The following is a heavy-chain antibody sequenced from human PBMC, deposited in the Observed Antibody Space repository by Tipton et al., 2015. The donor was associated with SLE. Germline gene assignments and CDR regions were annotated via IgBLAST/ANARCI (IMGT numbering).Heavy chain of an antibody. D-gene: IGHD2-21*02. J-gene: IGHJ5*02. CDR1: GFTFSSYG. V-gene: IGHV3-30*03. CDR2: ISYDGSNK. CDR3: ARDNPTYGGDFLNYFDP. Sequence: SLRLSCAASGFTFSSYGMHWVRQAPGKGLEWVAVISYDGSNKYYADSVKGRFTISRDNSKNTLYLQMNSLRAEDTAVYYCARDNPTYGGDFLNYFDPWGQGTLVTVSS.